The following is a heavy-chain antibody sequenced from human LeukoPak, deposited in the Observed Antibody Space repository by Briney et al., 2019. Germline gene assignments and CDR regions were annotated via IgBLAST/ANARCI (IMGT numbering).Heavy chain of an antibody. J-gene: IGHJ4*02. CDR3: ATGGYYFDY. CDR2: IKSYYNGGTT. CDR1: GFTFSNAW. V-gene: IGHV3-15*01. Sequence: GGSLRLSCAASGFTFSNAWMNWVRQAPGKGLEWLGRIKSYYNGGTTDYAAPVKGRFTISRDDPKNTVYLQMDSLKTEDTAVYFCATGGYYFDYWGQGTLVTVSS.